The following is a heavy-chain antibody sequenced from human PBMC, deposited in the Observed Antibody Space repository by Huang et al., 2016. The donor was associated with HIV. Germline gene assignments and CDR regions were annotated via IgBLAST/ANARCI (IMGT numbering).Heavy chain of an antibody. CDR3: ARDATKNPRGWFDP. D-gene: IGHD3-10*01. J-gene: IGHJ5*02. Sequence: QVHLQQWGAGLLKSAETLSLTCAVYGGSLSGYYWSWLRQTPGKGLEWIGEINHLGSPNYNPSLKSRVSISMEGSKKQFSLKLRSISDADTAVYFCARDATKNPRGWFDPWGQGTLVTGSS. CDR1: GGSLSGYY. CDR2: INHLGSP. V-gene: IGHV4-34*02.